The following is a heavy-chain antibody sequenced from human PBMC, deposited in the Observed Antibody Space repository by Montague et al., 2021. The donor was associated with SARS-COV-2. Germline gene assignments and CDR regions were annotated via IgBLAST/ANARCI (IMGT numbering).Heavy chain of an antibody. V-gene: IGHV4-34*01. CDR1: GGSFSDYF. CDR3: ARGRQHFNMIVVVMTGGEYYFEY. Sequence: SETLSLTCAVYGGSFSDYFWTWIRQPPGKGLEWIGEINHRGTSNYNPSLKSRVSISVDTSKNQFSLYLGSVTAADTAVYYCARGRQHFNMIVVVMTGGEYYFEYWGQGTLVTVSS. CDR2: INHRGTS. D-gene: IGHD3-22*01. J-gene: IGHJ4*02.